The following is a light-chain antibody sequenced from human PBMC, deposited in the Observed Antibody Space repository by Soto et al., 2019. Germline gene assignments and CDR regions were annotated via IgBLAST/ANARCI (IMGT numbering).Light chain of an antibody. CDR3: LQLSTYPLT. Sequence: DIQMTQFPSSLSASVGDRVTITCRASQGIRNDLGWYQQKPGKAPKRLIYAASSLQSGVPSRFSGSESGTEFTLAISSLQPEDSATFYCLQLSTYPLTFGQGTKVEIK. CDR2: AAS. V-gene: IGKV1-17*01. CDR1: QGIRND. J-gene: IGKJ1*01.